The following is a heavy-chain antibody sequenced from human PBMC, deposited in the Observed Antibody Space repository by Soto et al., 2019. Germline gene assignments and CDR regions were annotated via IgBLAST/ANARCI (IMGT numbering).Heavy chain of an antibody. V-gene: IGHV3-74*01. Sequence: EVQLVESGGGLVQPGGSLRLSCAASGFIFNNYWMHWIRQAPGKGLVWVARVNGDGTTSYVDSVKGRFTISRDNAKNTVYLQMNSLRVEDTAFDYCGRGSGPRGRPYWGQGILVTVSS. J-gene: IGHJ4*02. D-gene: IGHD3-16*01. CDR3: GRGSGPRGRPY. CDR1: GFIFNNYW. CDR2: VNGDGTT.